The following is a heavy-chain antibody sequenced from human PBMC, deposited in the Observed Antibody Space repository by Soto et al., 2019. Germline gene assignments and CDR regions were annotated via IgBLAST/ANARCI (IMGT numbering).Heavy chain of an antibody. D-gene: IGHD3-10*01. CDR3: ARSYGSGNYYNFDY. CDR1: GGSISSYY. Sequence: SETLSLTCTVSGGSISSYYWSWIRQPPGKGMEGIGYIYYSGSTNYNPSLKSRVTISLDTSKNQFSLKLSSVTAADTAVYYCARSYGSGNYYNFDYWGQGTLVTVSS. J-gene: IGHJ4*02. V-gene: IGHV4-59*01. CDR2: IYYSGST.